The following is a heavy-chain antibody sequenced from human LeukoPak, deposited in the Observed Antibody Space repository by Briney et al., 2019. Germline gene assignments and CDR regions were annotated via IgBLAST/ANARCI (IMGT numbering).Heavy chain of an antibody. CDR3: ARGFSWSGSDAFDI. CDR1: GYTFTSYG. CDR2: ISAYNGNT. V-gene: IGHV1-18*01. Sequence: ASVKVSCMASGYTFTSYGISWVRQAPGQGLEWMGWISAYNGNTNYAQKLQGRVTITADKSTSTAYMELSSLRSEDTAVYYCARGFSWSGSDAFDIWGQGTLVTVSS. D-gene: IGHD3-3*01. J-gene: IGHJ3*02.